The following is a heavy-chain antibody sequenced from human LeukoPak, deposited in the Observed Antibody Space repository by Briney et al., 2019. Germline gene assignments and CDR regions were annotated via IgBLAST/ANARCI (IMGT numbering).Heavy chain of an antibody. Sequence: GESLKISCKGSGYRFTSHWIGWVRQMPGKGLEWMGIIYPGDSDTRYSPSFQGQVTISADKSISTAYLQWSSLKASDTAMYYCAREYCDGDCYSAPFDYWGQGTLVTASS. CDR3: AREYCDGDCYSAPFDY. J-gene: IGHJ4*02. V-gene: IGHV5-51*01. CDR1: GYRFTSHW. CDR2: IYPGDSDT. D-gene: IGHD2-21*02.